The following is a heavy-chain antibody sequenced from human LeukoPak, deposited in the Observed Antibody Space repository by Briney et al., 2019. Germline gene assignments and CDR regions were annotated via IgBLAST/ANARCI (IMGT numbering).Heavy chain of an antibody. CDR2: IYSDGSST. J-gene: IGHJ4*02. D-gene: IGHD1-26*01. Sequence: GGSLRLSCAASGFTFSDYWMHWVRQAPGKGLLWVARIYSDGSSTIYADSVQGRFTISRDNAKNTLYLQMNSLRAEDTAVDYCARGDYYHFGYWGQGTLVTVSS. CDR1: GFTFSDYW. V-gene: IGHV3-74*01. CDR3: ARGDYYHFGY.